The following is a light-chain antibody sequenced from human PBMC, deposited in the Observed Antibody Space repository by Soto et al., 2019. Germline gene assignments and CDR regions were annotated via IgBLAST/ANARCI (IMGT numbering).Light chain of an antibody. CDR1: QSVSSSY. V-gene: IGKV3-20*01. Sequence: EIVLTQSPGTLSLSPGERATLSCRASQSVSSSYLAWYQQKPGQAPRLLIYGASSRSTGIPHRFSGSGSGTDFTLTISRLEPEDFAAYYCQQYGSSPPYTFGQGTKLEIK. CDR3: QQYGSSPPYT. CDR2: GAS. J-gene: IGKJ2*01.